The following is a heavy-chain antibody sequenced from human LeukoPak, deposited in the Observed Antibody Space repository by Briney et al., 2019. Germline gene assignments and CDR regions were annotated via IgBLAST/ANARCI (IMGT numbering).Heavy chain of an antibody. D-gene: IGHD2-15*01. CDR2: IYYSGST. J-gene: IGHJ6*03. CDR3: ARFRRGSGYYMDV. V-gene: IGHV4-39*07. CDR1: GGSISSSSYY. Sequence: SETLSLTCTVSGGSISSSSYYWDWIRQPPGNGLEWIGSIYYSGSTYYNPSLKSRVTISVDTSKNQFSLKLSSVTAADTAVYYCARFRRGSGYYMDVWGKGTTVTVSS.